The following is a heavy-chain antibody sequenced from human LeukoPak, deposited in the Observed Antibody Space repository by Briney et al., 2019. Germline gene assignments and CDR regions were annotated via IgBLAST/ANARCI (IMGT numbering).Heavy chain of an antibody. CDR1: GGSITSYY. Sequence: PSETLSLTCTVSGGSITSYYWSWIRQPAGKGLEWIGRMYTSGSTNYNPSLQSRVAISVDSSKNQFSLNVRSVTAADTAVYYCAREAAPGTGGFDYWGPGTLVTVSS. J-gene: IGHJ4*02. D-gene: IGHD6-13*01. CDR3: AREAAPGTGGFDY. CDR2: MYTSGST. V-gene: IGHV4-4*07.